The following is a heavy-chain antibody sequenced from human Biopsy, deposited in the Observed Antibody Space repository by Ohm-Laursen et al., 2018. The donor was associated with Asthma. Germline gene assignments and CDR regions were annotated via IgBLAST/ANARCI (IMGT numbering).Heavy chain of an antibody. Sequence: SVKASCKSLGGTFNTYVIGWARQAPGQGLEWMGGINFVFGTTTYPQKFPDRVTITADDSTSTVYMELSSLRSEDTAVYYCARKAGSCISRTCYSLDFWGQGTLVTVSS. D-gene: IGHD2-2*01. V-gene: IGHV1-69*13. CDR3: ARKAGSCISRTCYSLDF. CDR2: INFVFGTT. CDR1: GGTFNTYV. J-gene: IGHJ4*02.